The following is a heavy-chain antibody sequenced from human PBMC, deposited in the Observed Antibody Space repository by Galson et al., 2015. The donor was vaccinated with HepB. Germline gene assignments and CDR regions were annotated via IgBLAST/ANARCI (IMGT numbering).Heavy chain of an antibody. V-gene: IGHV3-30-3*01. J-gene: IGHJ4*02. CDR3: ARGHGDSYSGGLYFDY. CDR1: GFTFSSYA. Sequence: SLRLSCAASGFTFSSYAMHWVRQAPGKGLEWVAVISYDGSNKYYADSVKGRFTISRDNSKNTLYLQMNSLRAEDTAVYYCARGHGDSYSGGLYFDYWGQGTLVTVSS. D-gene: IGHD4-17*01. CDR2: ISYDGSNK.